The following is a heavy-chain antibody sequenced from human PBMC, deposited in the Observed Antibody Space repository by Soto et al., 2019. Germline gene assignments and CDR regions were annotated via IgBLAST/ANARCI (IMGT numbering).Heavy chain of an antibody. CDR3: ARLVVVPAATPPYYYYYYGTDV. V-gene: IGHV5-10-1*01. D-gene: IGHD2-2*01. CDR1: GYSFTSYW. J-gene: IGHJ6*02. Sequence: GESLKISCKGSGYSFTSYWISWVRQMPGKGLEWMGRIDPSDSYTNYSPSFQGHVTISADKSISTAYLQWSSLKASDTAMYYCARLVVVPAATPPYYYYYYGTDVWGQGTTVTVSS. CDR2: IDPSDSYT.